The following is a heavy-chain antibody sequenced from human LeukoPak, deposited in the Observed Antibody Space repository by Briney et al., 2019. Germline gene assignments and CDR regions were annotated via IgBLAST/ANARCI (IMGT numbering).Heavy chain of an antibody. D-gene: IGHD4-23*01. J-gene: IGHJ4*02. CDR2: INPNIGDT. CDR3: AREGDYGGITFDY. V-gene: IGHV1-2*06. Sequence: ASVKVSSKASAYLFTGYYMHWLRQAPGHGLEWMGRINPNIGDTKYAQKFHGRVTMTRDTSINTVYMELRRLRSDDTAVYYCAREGDYGGITFDYWGQGTLVTVSS. CDR1: AYLFTGYY.